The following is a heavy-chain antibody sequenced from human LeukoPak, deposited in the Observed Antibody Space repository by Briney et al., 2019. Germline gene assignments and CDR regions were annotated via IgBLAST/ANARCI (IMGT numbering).Heavy chain of an antibody. D-gene: IGHD6-6*01. J-gene: IGHJ4*02. CDR1: GYIFTNFG. CDR2: ISAYNGHR. V-gene: IGHV1-18*01. Sequence: ASVRVSCKASGYIFTNFGISWVRQAPGQGLEWMGWISAYNGHRNYAQKFQDRLTVTTNTSATTAYMELTGLTSDDTGVYYCARDRSSSSLWGQGTLVTIS. CDR3: ARDRSSSSL.